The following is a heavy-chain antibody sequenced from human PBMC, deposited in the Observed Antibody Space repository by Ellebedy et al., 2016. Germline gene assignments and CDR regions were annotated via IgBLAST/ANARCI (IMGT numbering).Heavy chain of an antibody. V-gene: IGHV3-43*01. J-gene: IGHJ4*02. CDR2: ISWNGGST. D-gene: IGHD3-3*01. CDR3: AKDRYDFWGGYYLTDY. Sequence: GESLKISXAASGFHFHEYTMHWFRQAPGKGLEWVSLISWNGGSTYYADSVKGRFTISRDKSRNSLYLQMNSLRTEDTALYYCAKDRYDFWGGYYLTDYWGQGTLVTVSS. CDR1: GFHFHEYT.